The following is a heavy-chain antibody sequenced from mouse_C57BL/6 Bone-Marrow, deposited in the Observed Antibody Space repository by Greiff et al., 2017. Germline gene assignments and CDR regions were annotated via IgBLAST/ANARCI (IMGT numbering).Heavy chain of an antibody. CDR2: IDPSASYT. CDR1: GYTFTSYW. J-gene: IGHJ3*01. CDR3: AKLGPHPWFAY. Sequence: QVQLQQPGAELVMPGASVKLSCKASGYTFTSYWMHWVKQRPGQGLEWIGEIDPSASYTNYNQKFKGKSTLTVDKSSSTAYMQLSSLTSEDSAVYYCAKLGPHPWFAYWGQGTLVTVSA. V-gene: IGHV1-69*01. D-gene: IGHD4-1*01.